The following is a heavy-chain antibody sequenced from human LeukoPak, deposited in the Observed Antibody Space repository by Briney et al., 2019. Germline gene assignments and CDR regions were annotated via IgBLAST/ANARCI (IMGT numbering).Heavy chain of an antibody. D-gene: IGHD4-17*01. CDR2: IIPIFGTA. V-gene: IGHV1-69*05. CDR3: AGTRGVTIDY. J-gene: IGHJ4*02. CDR1: GGTFSSYA. Sequence: SVKVSCEASGGTFSSYAISWVRQAPGQGLEWMGRIIPIFGTANYAQKFQGRVTITTDESTSTAYMELSSLRSEDTAVYYCAGTRGVTIDYWGQGTLVTVSS.